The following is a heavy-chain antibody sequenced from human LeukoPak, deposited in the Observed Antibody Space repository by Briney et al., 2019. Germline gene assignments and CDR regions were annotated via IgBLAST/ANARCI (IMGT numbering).Heavy chain of an antibody. CDR3: ARDCNHYYDKSYWFDP. CDR2: ISSSSSTI. Sequence: GGSLRLSCAASGFTFSSYSMNWVRQAPGKGLEWVSYISSSSSTIYYADSVKGRFTISRDNAKNSLYLQMNSLRAEDTAVYYCARDCNHYYDKSYWFDPWGQGTLVTVSS. D-gene: IGHD3-22*01. CDR1: GFTFSSYS. J-gene: IGHJ5*02. V-gene: IGHV3-48*01.